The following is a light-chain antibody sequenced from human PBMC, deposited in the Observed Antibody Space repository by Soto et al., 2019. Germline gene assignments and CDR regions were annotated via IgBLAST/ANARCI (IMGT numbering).Light chain of an antibody. CDR2: LGS. Sequence: DLVMTQSPLSLPVTPGEPASISCRSSQSLLHSNGYKYLDWYLQKPGQSPQLLIYLGSNRASGVPDRFSGSGSGTDFTLKISRVEADDVGTYYCMQALQTPPTFGQGTKVEIK. J-gene: IGKJ1*01. CDR1: QSLLHSNGYKY. V-gene: IGKV2-28*01. CDR3: MQALQTPPT.